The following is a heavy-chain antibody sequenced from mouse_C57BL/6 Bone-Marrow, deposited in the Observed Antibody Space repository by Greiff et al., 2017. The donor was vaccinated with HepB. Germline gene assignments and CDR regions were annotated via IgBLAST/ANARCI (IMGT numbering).Heavy chain of an antibody. CDR2: IYPGGGYT. Sequence: QVQLKQSGAELVRPGTSVKMSCKASGYTFTNYWIGWAKQRPGHGLEWIGDIYPGGGYTNYNEKFKGKATLTADKSSSTAYMQFSSLTSEDSAIYYCARIKLLRAMDYWGQGTSVTVSS. V-gene: IGHV1-63*01. CDR3: ARIKLLRAMDY. D-gene: IGHD1-1*01. CDR1: GYTFTNYW. J-gene: IGHJ4*01.